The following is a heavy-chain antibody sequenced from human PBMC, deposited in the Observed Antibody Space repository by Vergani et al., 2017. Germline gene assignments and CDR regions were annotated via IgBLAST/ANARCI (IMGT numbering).Heavy chain of an antibody. V-gene: IGHV4-38-2*01. CDR3: ARRNYGDHDY. D-gene: IGHD4-17*01. CDR2: IYHSGST. J-gene: IGHJ4*02. CDR1: GYSISSGSY. Sequence: QVQLQESGPGLVKPSETLSLTCAVSGYSISSGSYWGWIRQPPGKGLEWIGSIYHSGSTYYNPSLKSRVTISVDTSKNQFSLKLSSVTAADTAVYYCARRNYGDHDYWGQGTLVTVSS.